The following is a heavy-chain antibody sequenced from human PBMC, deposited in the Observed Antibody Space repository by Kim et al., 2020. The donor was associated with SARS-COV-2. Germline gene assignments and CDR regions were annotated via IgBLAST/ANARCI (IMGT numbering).Heavy chain of an antibody. Sequence: GGSLRLSCVASGFPFSDYAMNWVRQAPGKGLEWVSGISGRGKTTYDADSVKGRFSISRDNSKNMLFLQMNSLRVEDTARYYCAKDKTTWLPPDWFDSWGQGTVVVVS. D-gene: IGHD3-9*01. J-gene: IGHJ5*01. CDR3: AKDKTTWLPPDWFDS. CDR2: ISGRGKTT. CDR1: GFPFSDYA. V-gene: IGHV3-23*01.